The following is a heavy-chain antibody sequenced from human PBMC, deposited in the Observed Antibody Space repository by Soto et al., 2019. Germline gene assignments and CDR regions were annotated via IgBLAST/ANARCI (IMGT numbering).Heavy chain of an antibody. J-gene: IGHJ4*01. CDR2: IYYSGTN. Sequence: PSETLSLTCTVSGGSISSSCYYWGWLRPPQGQGLEWLGSIYYSGTNNYTPSLKSRVTISVDTSKDQFSLKLSSVTAADTAVYYGARHRGYYDILTGYYTELNLDHWGQGTLVTVSS. V-gene: IGHV4-39*01. D-gene: IGHD3-9*01. CDR1: GGSISSSCYY. CDR3: ARHRGYYDILTGYYTELNLDH.